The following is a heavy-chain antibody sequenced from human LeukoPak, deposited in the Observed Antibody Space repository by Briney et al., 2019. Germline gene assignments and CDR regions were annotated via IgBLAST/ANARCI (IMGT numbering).Heavy chain of an antibody. CDR1: GYTFTSYY. CDR2: INPNSGGT. CDR3: ARAYDILTGYYIGFQH. V-gene: IGHV1-2*02. J-gene: IGHJ1*01. Sequence: ASVKVSCKASGYTFTSYYMHWVRQAPGQGLEWMGIINPNSGGTNYAQKFQGRVTMTRDTSISTAYMELSRLRSDDTAVYYCARAYDILTGYYIGFQHWGQGTLVTVSS. D-gene: IGHD3-9*01.